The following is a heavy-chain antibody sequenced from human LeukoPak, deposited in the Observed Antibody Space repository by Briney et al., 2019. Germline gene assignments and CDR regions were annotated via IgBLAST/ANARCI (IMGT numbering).Heavy chain of an antibody. CDR3: ASGHYYGSGSYFGWFDP. CDR1: GGSISSYY. J-gene: IGHJ5*02. D-gene: IGHD3-10*01. V-gene: IGHV4-59*08. CDR2: IYYSGGT. Sequence: SETLSLTCTVSGGSISSYYWSWIRQPPGKGLEWIGYIYYSGGTNYNPSLKSRVTISVDTSKNQFSLKLSSVTAADTAVYYCASGHYYGSGSYFGWFDPWGQGTLVTVSS.